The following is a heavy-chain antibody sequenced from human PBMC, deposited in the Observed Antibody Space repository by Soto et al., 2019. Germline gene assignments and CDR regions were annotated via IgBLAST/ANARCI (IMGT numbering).Heavy chain of an antibody. D-gene: IGHD3-3*01. V-gene: IGHV1-69*06. CDR2: IIPMFGTP. J-gene: IGHJ4*02. CDR3: ARNGVAGMDF. Sequence: QVQLVQSGAEVKKPGSSVKVSCKASGDIFTSYAFSWVRQAPGQGLAWMGGIIPMFGTPNYAQKFQGRLTITADKSTSTAYMELSGLRSEDTAVYYCARNGVAGMDFWGQGTLVTVSS. CDR1: GDIFTSYA.